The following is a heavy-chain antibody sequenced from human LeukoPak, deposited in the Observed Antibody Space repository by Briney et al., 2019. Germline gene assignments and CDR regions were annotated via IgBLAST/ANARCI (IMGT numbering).Heavy chain of an antibody. CDR2: FDPEGGET. V-gene: IGHV1-24*01. J-gene: IGHJ4*02. D-gene: IGHD6-6*01. CDR3: ATDLASIAARRDY. CDR1: GYTLTELS. Sequence: ASVKVSCKVSGYTLTELSMHWVRQAPGKGLERMGGFDPEGGETIYAQKFQGRVTMTEDTSTDTAYMELSSLRSEDTAVYYCATDLASIAARRDYWGQGTLVTVSS.